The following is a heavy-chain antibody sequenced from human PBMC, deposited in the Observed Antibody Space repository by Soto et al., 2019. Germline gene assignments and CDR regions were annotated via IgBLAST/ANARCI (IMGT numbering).Heavy chain of an antibody. D-gene: IGHD2-21*02. V-gene: IGHV3-66*01. CDR2: IYSGGST. J-gene: IGHJ6*02. Sequence: EVQLVESGGGLVQPGGSLRLSCAASGFTVSSNYMSWVRQAPGKGLEWVSVIYSGGSTYYADSVKGRFTISRDNSKNTLYLQMNSLRAEETDVYYCARFKVTASYYYYGMDVWGQGTTVNVSS. CDR1: GFTVSSNY. CDR3: ARFKVTASYYYYGMDV.